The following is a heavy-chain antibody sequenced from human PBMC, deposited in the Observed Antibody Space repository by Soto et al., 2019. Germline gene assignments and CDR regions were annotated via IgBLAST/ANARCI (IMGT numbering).Heavy chain of an antibody. V-gene: IGHV4-34*01. CDR1: GGSFNDYF. D-gene: IGHD3-16*02. Sequence: PSETLSLTCAVYGGSFNDYFWSWIRQPPGKGLEWIGEINHRGTTNYIPPLKRRVTVSVDTSKNQFSLKLISVTAADTAVYFCARGRLHLGELSFNYIDFWGQGTPVTVSS. CDR3: ARGRLHLGELSFNYIDF. J-gene: IGHJ4*02. CDR2: INHRGTT.